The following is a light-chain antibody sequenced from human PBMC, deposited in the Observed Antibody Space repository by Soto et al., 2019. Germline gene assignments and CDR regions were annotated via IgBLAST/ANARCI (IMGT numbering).Light chain of an antibody. V-gene: IGKV1-33*01. CDR3: QQYNSWT. CDR2: DAS. Sequence: DIQMTQSPSSLSASVGDRVTITCQASQDISTYLNWYQQKPGKAPKLLIYDASNLETGVPSRFSGSGSGTEFTLTISSLQPDDFATYYCQQYNSWTFGQGTKVDIK. CDR1: QDISTY. J-gene: IGKJ1*01.